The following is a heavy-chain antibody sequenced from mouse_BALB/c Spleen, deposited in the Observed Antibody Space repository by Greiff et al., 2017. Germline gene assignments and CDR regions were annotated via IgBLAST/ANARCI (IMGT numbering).Heavy chain of an antibody. CDR1: GYTFSSYW. CDR3: AQTARATYFDD. CDR2: ILPGSGST. V-gene: IGHV1-9*01. Sequence: QVQLQQSGAELMKPGASVKISCKATGYTFSSYWIEWVKQRPGHGLEWIGEILPGSGSTNYNEKFKGKATFTADTSSNTAYMQLSSLTSEDSAVYYCAQTARATYFDDWGQGTTLTVSS. D-gene: IGHD3-2*01. J-gene: IGHJ2*01.